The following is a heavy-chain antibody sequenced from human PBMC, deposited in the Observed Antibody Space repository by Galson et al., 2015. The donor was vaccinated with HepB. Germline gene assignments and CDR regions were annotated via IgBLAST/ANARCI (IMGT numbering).Heavy chain of an antibody. CDR1: GGSISSYY. D-gene: IGHD3-10*01. J-gene: IGHJ4*02. V-gene: IGHV4-59*01. CDR3: ARDEGSGSLYYFDY. CDR2: IYYSGST. Sequence: ETLSLTCTVSGGSISSYYWSWIRQPPGKGLEWIGYIYYSGSTNYNPSLKSRVTISVDTSKNQFSLKLSSVTAADTAVYYCARDEGSGSLYYFDYWGQGTLVTVSS.